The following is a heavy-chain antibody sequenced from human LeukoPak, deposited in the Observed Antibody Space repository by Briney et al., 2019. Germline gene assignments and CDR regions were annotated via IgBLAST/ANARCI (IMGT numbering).Heavy chain of an antibody. Sequence: GGSLRLSCAASGFTFSNYWMHWVRQAPGKGLVLVSRINSDGSSTTYADSVKGRFTISRDNAKNTLYLQMNSLRAEDTAVYYCARDPHGYWWFDPWGQGTLVTVSS. D-gene: IGHD5-18*01. CDR3: ARDPHGYWWFDP. CDR2: INSDGSST. V-gene: IGHV3-74*03. CDR1: GFTFSNYW. J-gene: IGHJ5*02.